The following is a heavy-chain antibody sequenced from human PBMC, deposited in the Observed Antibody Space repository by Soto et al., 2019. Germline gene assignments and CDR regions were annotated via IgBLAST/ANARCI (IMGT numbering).Heavy chain of an antibody. CDR3: AREGVAPYYYYGMDV. J-gene: IGHJ6*02. D-gene: IGHD5-12*01. CDR2: ISTYNGDT. Sequence: APVKVSCKASGYPFTRSGISWVRQAPGQGLEWMGWISTYNGDTNYAQTFQGRVTMTTDTSTSTVHMEVRSLRSDDTAVYYCAREGVAPYYYYGMDVWGQGTPVTVSS. CDR1: GYPFTRSG. V-gene: IGHV1-18*01.